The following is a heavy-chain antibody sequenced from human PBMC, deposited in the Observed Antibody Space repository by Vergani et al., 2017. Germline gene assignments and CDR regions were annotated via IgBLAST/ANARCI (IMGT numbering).Heavy chain of an antibody. J-gene: IGHJ6*03. CDR2: IDHTGRP. V-gene: IGHV4-34*01. D-gene: IGHD4-11*01. CDR1: GGSFTSYH. CDR3: ARVNTETNGHLYYFYYMDV. Sequence: QVQLQQWGGGLLKPSETLSLTCVVHGGSFTSYHWTWIRQSPGEGLEWVGDIDHTGRPDYNPSPKSRLTMSVDKSRNQFSLTLNSVTATDTAIYFCARVNTETNGHLYYFYYMDVWGQGTAVTVS.